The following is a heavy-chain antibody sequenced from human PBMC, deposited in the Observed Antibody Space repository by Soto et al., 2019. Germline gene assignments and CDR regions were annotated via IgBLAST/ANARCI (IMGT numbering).Heavy chain of an antibody. J-gene: IGHJ4*02. CDR3: GRQPVVGVWMNDY. Sequence: PGGSLRLSCVASGFTFRNYPVHWVRQAPGKGLEWVAVTSSDGNLKYYADSVKGRFTISRDNSKNTLYLQMSSLRIDDTAVYYCGRQPVVGVWMNDYWGQGTLVTVSS. D-gene: IGHD6-6*01. CDR2: TSSDGNLK. V-gene: IGHV3-30-3*01. CDR1: GFTFRNYP.